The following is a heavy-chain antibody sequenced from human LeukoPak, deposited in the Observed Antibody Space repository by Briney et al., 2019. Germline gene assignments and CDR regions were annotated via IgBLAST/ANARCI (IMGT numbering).Heavy chain of an antibody. CDR1: GGTFSSYA. V-gene: IGHV1-69*19. CDR3: ARSAYYYDSSGYPYFDY. D-gene: IGHD3-22*01. J-gene: IGHJ4*02. CDR2: IIPIFGTA. Sequence: SVKVSCRASGGTFSSYAISWVRQAPGQGLEWMGGIIPIFGTANYAQKFQGRVTITADESTSTAYMELSSLRSEDTAVYYCARSAYYYDSSGYPYFDYWGQGTLVTVSS.